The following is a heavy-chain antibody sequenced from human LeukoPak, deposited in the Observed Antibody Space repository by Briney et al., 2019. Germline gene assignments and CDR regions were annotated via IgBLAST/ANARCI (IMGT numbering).Heavy chain of an antibody. CDR3: ARDSVATLNY. D-gene: IGHD4-23*01. Sequence: GSLRLSCAASGFTFSTYWMHWVRQAPGKGPVWVSRINTDGSSTTYADSVKGRFTVSRDNAKNTLYLQMNSLRAEDTAVYYCARDSVATLNYWGQGTLVTVSS. CDR1: GFTFSTYW. CDR2: INTDGSST. V-gene: IGHV3-74*01. J-gene: IGHJ4*02.